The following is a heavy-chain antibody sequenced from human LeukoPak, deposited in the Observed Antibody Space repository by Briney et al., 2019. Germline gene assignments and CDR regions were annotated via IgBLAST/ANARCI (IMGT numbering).Heavy chain of an antibody. J-gene: IGHJ4*02. Sequence: ASVKVSCKASGYTFTSYAISWVRQAPGQGLEWMGGIIPIFGTANYAQKFQGRVTITADKSTSTAYMELSSLRSEDTAVYYCAGGGYYDTSGYYHFDYWGQGTLVTVSS. CDR1: GYTFTSYA. CDR3: AGGGYYDTSGYYHFDY. CDR2: IIPIFGTA. V-gene: IGHV1-69*06. D-gene: IGHD3-22*01.